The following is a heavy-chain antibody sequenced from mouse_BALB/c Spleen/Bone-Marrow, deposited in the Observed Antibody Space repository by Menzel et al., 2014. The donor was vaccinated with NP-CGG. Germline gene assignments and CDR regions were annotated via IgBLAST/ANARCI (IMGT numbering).Heavy chain of an antibody. CDR1: GDSITSSY. CDR3: ARGNGHHFDY. V-gene: IGHV3-8*02. J-gene: IGHJ2*01. D-gene: IGHD2-1*01. CDR2: ISYSGNA. Sequence: VQLQQSGPSLVKPSQTLSLTCSVTGDSITSSYWNWIRKFPGNKLEYMGYISYSGNAYYNPSLKSRISLTRDTSKNXYYLQLNSVTTEDTATYFCARGNGHHFDYWGQGTTLTVSS.